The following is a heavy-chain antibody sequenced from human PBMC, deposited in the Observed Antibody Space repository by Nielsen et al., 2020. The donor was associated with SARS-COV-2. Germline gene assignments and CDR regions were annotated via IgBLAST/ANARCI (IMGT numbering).Heavy chain of an antibody. CDR2: INAGNGNT. J-gene: IGHJ5*02. CDR3: ARDYDFWSGYLFVRWFDP. CDR1: GYTFTSYA. Sequence: ASVKVSCKASGYTFTSYAMHWVRQAPGQRLEWVGWINAGNGNTKYSQKFQGRVTITRDTSASTAYMELSSLRSEDTAVYYCARDYDFWSGYLFVRWFDPWGQGTLVTVSS. V-gene: IGHV1-3*01. D-gene: IGHD3-3*01.